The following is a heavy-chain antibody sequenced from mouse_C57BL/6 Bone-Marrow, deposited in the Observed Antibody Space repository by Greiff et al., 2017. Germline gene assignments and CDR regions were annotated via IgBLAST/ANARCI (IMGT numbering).Heavy chain of an antibody. CDR1: GYTFTDHT. J-gene: IGHJ2*01. V-gene: IGHV1-78*01. Sequence: QVQLQQSDAELVKPGASVKISCKVSGYTFTDHTIHWMQQRPEKGLEWIGYIYPRDGSTKYNEKFKGQATLTADKSSITAYMQLYSLTSEVSAVYFCARYYWLWLHFDYWGQGTTLTVSS. CDR3: ARYYWLWLHFDY. D-gene: IGHD3-1*01. CDR2: IYPRDGST.